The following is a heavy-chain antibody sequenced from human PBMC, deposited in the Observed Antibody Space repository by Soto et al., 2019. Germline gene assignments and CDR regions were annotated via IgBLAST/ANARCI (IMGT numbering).Heavy chain of an antibody. CDR3: ARLHGYCISTSCYGYYGMDV. CDR2: ISYSGST. J-gene: IGHJ6*02. CDR1: GGSISSSSYY. Sequence: SETLSLTCTVSGGSISSSSYYWGWIRQPPGKGLEWIGSISYSGSTYYNPSLKSRVTMSVVTSKNQFSLKLSSVTAAVTAVYYCARLHGYCISTSCYGYYGMDVWGQGTTVT. V-gene: IGHV4-39*01. D-gene: IGHD2-2*01.